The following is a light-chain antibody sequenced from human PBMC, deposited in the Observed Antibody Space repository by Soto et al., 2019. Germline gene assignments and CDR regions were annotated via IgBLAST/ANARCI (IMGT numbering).Light chain of an antibody. CDR1: SSDVGGYNH. CDR3: SSYTSSSTLLYV. Sequence: QSALTQPASVSGSPGQSITISCTGTSSDVGGYNHVSWYQQYPGKAPKVIIYELSNRPSGISNRFSGSKSSNTASLTISGLQAEDEADYYCSSYTSSSTLLYVFGTGTKLTVL. J-gene: IGLJ1*01. CDR2: ELS. V-gene: IGLV2-14*01.